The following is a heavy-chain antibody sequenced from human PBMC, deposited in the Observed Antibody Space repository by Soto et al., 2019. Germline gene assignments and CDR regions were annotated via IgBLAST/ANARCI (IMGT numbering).Heavy chain of an antibody. Sequence: QVQLVQSGAEVKKPGASVKVSCKASGYTFTSYDINWVRQATGQGLEWMGWMNPNSGNTGYAQKFQGRVNMTRDTSISTADMELSTLRSEDTAVYYWARGGGGGDPEWGAIDYWGHGTLVTVSS. CDR1: GYTFTSYD. D-gene: IGHD1-26*01. CDR2: MNPNSGNT. V-gene: IGHV1-8*01. J-gene: IGHJ4*01. CDR3: ARGGGGGDPEWGAIDY.